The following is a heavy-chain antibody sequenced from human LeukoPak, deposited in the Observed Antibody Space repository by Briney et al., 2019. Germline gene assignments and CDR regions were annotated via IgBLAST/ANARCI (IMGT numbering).Heavy chain of an antibody. CDR1: GFTFSSYG. Sequence: GGCLRVSCAASGFTFSSYGMAWVRQAPGKGLEWVSFITYSGGTTYYADSVKGRFTISRDNSKYTVYLQMNSLRGDDTAIYYCARRVLRDRHFDSWGLGTLVTVSS. J-gene: IGHJ5*01. CDR3: ARRVLRDRHFDS. D-gene: IGHD3-10*01. CDR2: ITYSGGTT. V-gene: IGHV3-23*01.